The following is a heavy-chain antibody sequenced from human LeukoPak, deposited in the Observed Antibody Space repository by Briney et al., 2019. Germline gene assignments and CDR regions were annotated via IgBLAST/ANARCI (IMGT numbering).Heavy chain of an antibody. D-gene: IGHD3-22*01. CDR3: ARGFLVVTDAFDI. V-gene: IGHV1-18*01. J-gene: IGHJ3*02. CDR1: GYTFTSDG. CDR2: ISAYNGNT. Sequence: ASVNVSCKASGYTFTSDGISWVRQAAGQGLEGMGWISAYNGNTNYAQKLQGRVTMTTDTSTSTAYMELRSLRSDDTAVYYCARGFLVVTDAFDIWGQGTMVTVSS.